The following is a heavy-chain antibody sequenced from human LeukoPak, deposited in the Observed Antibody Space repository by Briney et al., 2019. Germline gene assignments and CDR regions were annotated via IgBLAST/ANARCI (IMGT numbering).Heavy chain of an antibody. V-gene: IGHV3-21*01. CDR1: GFTFSSYS. CDR3: ARVGLLWFGELFTPGFDY. Sequence: PGGSLRLSCAVSGFTFSSYSMNWVRQAPGKGLEWVSSISSSSSYIYYADSVKGRFTISRDNANNTLYLQMNSLRAEDSAVYYCARVGLLWFGELFTPGFDYWGQGTLVTVSS. J-gene: IGHJ4*02. D-gene: IGHD3-10*01. CDR2: ISSSSSYI.